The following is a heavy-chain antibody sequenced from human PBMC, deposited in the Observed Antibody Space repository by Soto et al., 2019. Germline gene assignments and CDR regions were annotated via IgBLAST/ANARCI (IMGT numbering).Heavy chain of an antibody. Sequence: SETLSLTCTVSGGSISSGDYYWSWIRQPPGKGLEWIGYIYYSGSTYYNSSLKSRVTISVDTSKNQFSLKLSSVTAADTAVYYCARAYNWNYEGWFDPWGQGTLVTVSS. D-gene: IGHD1-7*01. V-gene: IGHV4-30-4*01. J-gene: IGHJ5*02. CDR2: IYYSGST. CDR1: GGSISSGDYY. CDR3: ARAYNWNYEGWFDP.